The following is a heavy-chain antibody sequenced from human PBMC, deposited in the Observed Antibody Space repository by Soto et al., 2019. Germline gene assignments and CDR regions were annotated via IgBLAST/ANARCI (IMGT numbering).Heavy chain of an antibody. V-gene: IGHV3-74*01. D-gene: IGHD2-15*01. Sequence: EVQLVESGGGLVQPGGSLRLSCAASGFTFSSYWMHWVRQAPGKGLVWVSRINSDGSSTSYADPVKGRFTISRDNANNRLYLQMNSLRAEDTAVYYCARDQATDIFDPWGQGTLVTVSS. J-gene: IGHJ5*02. CDR3: ARDQATDIFDP. CDR1: GFTFSSYW. CDR2: INSDGSST.